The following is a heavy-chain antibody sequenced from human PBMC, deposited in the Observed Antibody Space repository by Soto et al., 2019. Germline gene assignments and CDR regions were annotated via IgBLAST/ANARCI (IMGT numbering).Heavy chain of an antibody. CDR3: AKPFCSSSSCFFVWVDP. J-gene: IGHJ5*02. Sequence: LRLSCAASGFTFSSYAMSWVRQAPGKGLECISLISGTGVPTLYAESVKGRFSVSRDNSKNTLFLEMNNLRVDDTAIYYCAKPFCSSSSCFFVWVDPWGPGTLVTVSS. CDR1: GFTFSSYA. D-gene: IGHD2-2*01. CDR2: ISGTGVPT. V-gene: IGHV3-23*01.